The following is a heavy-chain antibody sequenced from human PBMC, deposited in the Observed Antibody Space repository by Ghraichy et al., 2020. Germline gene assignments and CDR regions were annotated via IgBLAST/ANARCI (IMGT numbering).Heavy chain of an antibody. CDR2: INRDAGST. CDR3: ARGLTGSNFAIDY. CDR1: GFTFSTYW. D-gene: IGHD1-26*01. J-gene: IGHJ4*02. V-gene: IGHV3-74*01. Sequence: GGSLRLSCAASGFTFSTYWMHWVRQAPGKGLVWVSRINRDAGSTGYADSVKGRFTISRDNAKNTLYLQMHSLRAEDTAVYYCARGLTGSNFAIDYWGQGTLVTVSS.